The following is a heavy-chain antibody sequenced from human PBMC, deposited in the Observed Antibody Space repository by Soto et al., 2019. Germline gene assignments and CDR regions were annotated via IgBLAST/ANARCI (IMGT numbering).Heavy chain of an antibody. V-gene: IGHV3-74*01. Sequence: GGSLRLSCAASGFTFSSYWMHWVRQAPGKGLVWVSRINSDGSSTSYADSVKGRFTISRDNAKNTLYLQMNSLRAEDTAVYYCERYVVHKGDPYGMDVWCQGITVTVS. CDR3: ERYVVHKGDPYGMDV. CDR1: GFTFSSYW. D-gene: IGHD1-1*01. CDR2: INSDGSST. J-gene: IGHJ6*02.